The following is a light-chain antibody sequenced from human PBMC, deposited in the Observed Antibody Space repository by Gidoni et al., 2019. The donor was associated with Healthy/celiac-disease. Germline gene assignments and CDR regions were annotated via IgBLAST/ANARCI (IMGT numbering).Light chain of an antibody. Sequence: EIVLTQSPGTLSLSPGERATLSCRASQSVSSSYLAWYQQKPGQAPRLLIYGASSRATGIPDRFSGSGSGTDFTLTISRLEPEDFAVYYCAQDTFGGGTKVEIK. CDR2: GAS. V-gene: IGKV3-20*01. CDR3: AQDT. J-gene: IGKJ4*01. CDR1: QSVSSSY.